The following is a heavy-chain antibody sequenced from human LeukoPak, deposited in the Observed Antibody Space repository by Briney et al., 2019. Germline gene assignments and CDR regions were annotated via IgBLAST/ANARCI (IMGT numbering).Heavy chain of an antibody. D-gene: IGHD4-23*01. CDR3: ARVKFVGNSQGWFDP. V-gene: IGHV3-23*01. J-gene: IGHJ5*02. CDR1: GFPFSSHG. Sequence: GGSLTLSCAGSGFPFSSHGMNWVRQAPGKGLEWVSGISPGGPTYYADSVKGRFTISRNDSKNTLYLQMKNLRAEDTAVYCCARVKFVGNSQGWFDPWGQGTLVTVSS. CDR2: ISPGGPT.